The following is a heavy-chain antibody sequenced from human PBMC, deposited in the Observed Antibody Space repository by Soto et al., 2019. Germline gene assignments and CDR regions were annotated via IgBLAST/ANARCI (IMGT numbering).Heavy chain of an antibody. CDR2: VYWDDDI. D-gene: IGHD3-16*01. J-gene: IGHJ4*02. Sequence: QITLNESGPALVKPTQTLTLTCTFSGFSLNTRDVGVGWIRQPPGKALEWLGVVYWDDDITYSPSLKSRLTITKDPPKNQVVLRMTKMDPVDTATYYCAHCRGGVASFWGQGTLVTVSS. CDR3: AHCRGGVASF. CDR1: GFSLNTRDVG. V-gene: IGHV2-5*02.